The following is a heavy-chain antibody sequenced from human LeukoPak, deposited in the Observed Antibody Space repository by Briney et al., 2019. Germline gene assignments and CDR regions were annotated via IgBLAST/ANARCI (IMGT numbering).Heavy chain of an antibody. D-gene: IGHD1-26*01. V-gene: IGHV3-48*02. CDR2: ITASGTAM. Sequence: GSSLRLSCVASGFTFSAHYMDWVRQAPGKGLEWVSHITASGTAMFYADSVKGRFTISRDNAKNSLYLQMNSLRDEDTAVYYCASSGSYRFDYWGQGTLVTVSS. CDR3: ASSGSYRFDY. CDR1: GFTFSAHY. J-gene: IGHJ4*02.